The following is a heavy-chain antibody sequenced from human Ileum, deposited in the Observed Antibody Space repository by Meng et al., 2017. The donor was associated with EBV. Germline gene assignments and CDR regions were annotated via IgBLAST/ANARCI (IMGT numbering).Heavy chain of an antibody. D-gene: IGHD3-22*01. CDR2: IYYSGRT. Sequence: QVQLEESGPGRENPSDTLSLTCAVSGYSISRTNWWGWIRQPQGKGLEWIGYIYYSGRTSYNPSLKSRVTMSVDTSKNQFSLNLNSVTAVDTAVYYCARNVPGTSAYYDWGQGTLVTVSS. J-gene: IGHJ4*02. V-gene: IGHV4-28*01. CDR1: GYSISRTNW. CDR3: ARNVPGTSAYYD.